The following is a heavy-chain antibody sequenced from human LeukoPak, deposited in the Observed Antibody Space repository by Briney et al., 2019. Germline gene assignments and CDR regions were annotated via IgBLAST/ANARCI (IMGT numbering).Heavy chain of an antibody. CDR2: FDPEDGET. V-gene: IGHV1-24*01. J-gene: IGHJ4*02. CDR3: ATLQGDGYNQFDY. CDR1: GYTLTELS. D-gene: IGHD5-24*01. Sequence: ASVKVSCKVSGYTLTELSMHWVRQAPGKGLEWMGGFDPEDGETIYAQKFQGRVAMTEDTSTDTAYMELSSLRSEDTAVYYCATLQGDGYNQFDYWGQGTLVTVSS.